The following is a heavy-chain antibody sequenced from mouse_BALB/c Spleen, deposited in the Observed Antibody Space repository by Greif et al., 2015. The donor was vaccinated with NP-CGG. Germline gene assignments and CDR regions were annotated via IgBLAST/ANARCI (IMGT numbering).Heavy chain of an antibody. CDR1: GYTFTSYW. J-gene: IGHJ4*01. V-gene: IGHV1S81*02. CDR2: INPSNGRT. CDR3: ARSRVRDAMDY. Sequence: QVQLQQSGAELVKPGASVKLSCKASGYTFTSYWMHWVKQRPGQGLEWIGEINPSNGRTNYNEKFKSKATLSVDKSSSTAYMQLSSLTSEDSAVYYCARSRVRDAMDYWGQGTSVTVSS. D-gene: IGHD2-14*01.